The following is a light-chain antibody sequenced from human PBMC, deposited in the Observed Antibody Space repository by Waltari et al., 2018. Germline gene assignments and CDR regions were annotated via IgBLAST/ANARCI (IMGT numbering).Light chain of an antibody. V-gene: IGLV6-57*04. CDR2: EDK. J-gene: IGLJ2*01. Sequence: NFMLTQPHSVSESPGKTVTITCTLTSARIATNAVLWYQQRPGGAPTTKISEDKERPSGVPDRFSGSIDKSSNSASLTISELKPEDEADYYCQSDDDNNVIFGGGTKLTVL. CDR1: SARIATNA. CDR3: QSDDDNNVI.